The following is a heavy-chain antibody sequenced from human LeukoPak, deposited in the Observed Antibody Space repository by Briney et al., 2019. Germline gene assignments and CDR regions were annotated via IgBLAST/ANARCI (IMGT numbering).Heavy chain of an antibody. J-gene: IGHJ4*02. CDR2: ISYDGSNK. V-gene: IGHV3-30-3*01. CDR3: ARVDCSGGSCYLRPFDY. CDR1: GFTFSSYA. Sequence: GRSLRLSCAASGFTFSSYALHWVRQAPGKGLEWVAVISYDGSNKYYADSVRGRFTISRDNSKNTLYLQMNSLRVEDTAVYHCARVDCSGGSCYLRPFDYWGQGTLVTVSS. D-gene: IGHD2-15*01.